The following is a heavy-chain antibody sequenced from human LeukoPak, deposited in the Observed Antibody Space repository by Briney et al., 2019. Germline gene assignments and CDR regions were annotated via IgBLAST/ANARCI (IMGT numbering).Heavy chain of an antibody. CDR1: GFTFSSYS. V-gene: IGHV3-21*01. CDR2: ISSSSSYI. CDR3: AKAWHYYYDSSGYYNY. Sequence: PGGSLRLSCAASGFTFSSYSMNWVRQAPGKGLEWVSSISSSSSYIYYADSVKGRFTISRDNAKNSLYLQMNSLRAEDTAVYYCAKAWHYYYDSSGYYNYWGQGTLVTVSS. D-gene: IGHD3-22*01. J-gene: IGHJ4*02.